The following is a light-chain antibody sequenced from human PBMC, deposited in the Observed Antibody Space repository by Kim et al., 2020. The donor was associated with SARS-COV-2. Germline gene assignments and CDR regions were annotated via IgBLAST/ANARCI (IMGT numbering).Light chain of an antibody. CDR2: GGA. Sequence: YLYKGERATLTCRASESLLRSFLAWFKQRPGQAPRLRIYGGARRATGIPDRFSGGGSGTEFTLTISRLEPEDFAMYYCQNYAGAFGQGTKVDIK. J-gene: IGKJ1*01. V-gene: IGKV3-20*01. CDR1: ESLLRSF. CDR3: QNYAGA.